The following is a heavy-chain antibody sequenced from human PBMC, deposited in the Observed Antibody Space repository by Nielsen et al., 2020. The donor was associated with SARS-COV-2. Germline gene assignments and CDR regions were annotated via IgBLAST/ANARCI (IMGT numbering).Heavy chain of an antibody. D-gene: IGHD5/OR15-5a*01. CDR2: IRMSDGAT. CDR3: AKELEVCCHYMDV. CDR1: GFALSAYG. J-gene: IGHJ6*03. Sequence: GESLKISRTASGFALSAYGMDWVRQVPGRGLEWLAHIRMSDGATQYADSVRGRFTISRDNAKNSLYLQMNSLRDEDTAVYFCAKELEVCCHYMDVWGKGTTVTVSS. V-gene: IGHV3-48*02.